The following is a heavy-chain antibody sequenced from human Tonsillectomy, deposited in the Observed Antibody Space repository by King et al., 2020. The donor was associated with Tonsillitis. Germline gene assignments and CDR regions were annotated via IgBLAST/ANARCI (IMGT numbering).Heavy chain of an antibody. CDR1: GFTFSDHY. CDR3: ASGVVGAADH. D-gene: IGHD1-26*01. Sequence: VQLVESGGGLVQPGGSLRLSCAASGFTFSDHYMDWVRQAPGKGLEWVGRIRNKANSHTTEYAASVKGRLTISRDDLKNSVYLQMNSLKIEDTGLYYRASGVVGAADHWGQGTLVTVSS. CDR2: IRNKANSHTT. V-gene: IGHV3-72*01. J-gene: IGHJ4*02.